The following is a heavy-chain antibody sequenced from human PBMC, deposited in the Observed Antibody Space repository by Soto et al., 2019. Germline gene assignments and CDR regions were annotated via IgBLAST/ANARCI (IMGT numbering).Heavy chain of an antibody. V-gene: IGHV3-74*01. D-gene: IGHD5-12*01. Sequence: PGGSLRLSCAASGFTFSSYWMHWVRQAPGKGLVWVSRINSDGSSTSYADSVKGRFTISRGNAKNTLYLQMNSLRAEDTAVYYCARVDPSGYIEGFDYWGQGTLVTVPQ. J-gene: IGHJ4*02. CDR3: ARVDPSGYIEGFDY. CDR1: GFTFSSYW. CDR2: INSDGSST.